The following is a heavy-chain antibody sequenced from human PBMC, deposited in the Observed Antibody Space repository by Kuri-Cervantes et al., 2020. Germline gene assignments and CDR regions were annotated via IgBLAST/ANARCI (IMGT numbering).Heavy chain of an antibody. CDR3: AREFIAVAGALPPDY. Sequence: ASVKVSCKASGYTFTSYGISWVRQAPGQGLEWMGWISAYNGNTSYAQKLQGRVTMTTDTSTSTAYMELRSLRSDDTAVYYCAREFIAVAGALPPDYWGQGTLVTVSS. CDR1: GYTFTSYG. D-gene: IGHD6-19*01. V-gene: IGHV1-18*01. CDR2: ISAYNGNT. J-gene: IGHJ4*02.